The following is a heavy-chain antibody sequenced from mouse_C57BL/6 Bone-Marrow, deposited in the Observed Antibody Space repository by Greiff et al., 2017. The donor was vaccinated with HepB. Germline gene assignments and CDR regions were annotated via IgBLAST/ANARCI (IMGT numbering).Heavy chain of an antibody. Sequence: VQLQQPGAELVKPGASVKMSCKASGYTFTSYWITWVKQRPGQGLEWIGDIYRGSGSTNYNEKFKSKATLTVDTPSSTAYMQLSSLTSEDSAVYYCARWGYSFYFDYWGQGTTLTVSS. V-gene: IGHV1-55*01. CDR3: ARWGYSFYFDY. CDR2: IYRGSGST. CDR1: GYTFTSYW. J-gene: IGHJ2*01. D-gene: IGHD2-12*01.